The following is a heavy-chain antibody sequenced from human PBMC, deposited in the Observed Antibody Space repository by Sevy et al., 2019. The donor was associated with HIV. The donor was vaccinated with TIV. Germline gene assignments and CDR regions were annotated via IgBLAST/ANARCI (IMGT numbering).Heavy chain of an antibody. CDR3: AKDLRVVIPAAMQPADL. V-gene: IGHV3-30*02. J-gene: IGHJ5*02. CDR2: INFDGSDR. CDR1: KFPFRSNG. D-gene: IGHD2-2*01. Sequence: GGSLRLSCVASKFPFRSNGFHWVRQPPGKGLEWLSYINFDGSDRKYADSVKGRFTVSRDNSKNTLYLQMTSLRAEDTAVYYCAKDLRVVIPAAMQPADLWGQGTLVTVSS.